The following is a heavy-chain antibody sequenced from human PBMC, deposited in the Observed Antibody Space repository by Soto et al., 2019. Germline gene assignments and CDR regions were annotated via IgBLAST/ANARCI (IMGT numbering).Heavy chain of an antibody. Sequence: QVQLQESGPGLVKPSQTLSLTCTVSGGSISSGGYYWSWIRQHPGKGLEWIGYIYYSGSTYYNPSLKSRVTISVDTSKNQSSLKLSSVTAADTAVYYCARDNGPGYSSSRYSGVDYWGQGTLVTVSS. CDR1: GGSISSGGYY. D-gene: IGHD6-13*01. CDR2: IYYSGST. J-gene: IGHJ4*02. CDR3: ARDNGPGYSSSRYSGVDY. V-gene: IGHV4-31*03.